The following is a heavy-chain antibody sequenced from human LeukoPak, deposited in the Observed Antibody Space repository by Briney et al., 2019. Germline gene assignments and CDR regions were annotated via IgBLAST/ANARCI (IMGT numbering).Heavy chain of an antibody. CDR2: IYTSGST. Sequence: SETLSLTCTVSGGSISSYYWSWIRQPPGKGLEWIGYIYTSGSTNYNPSLKSRVTMSVDTSKNQFSLKLSSVTAADTAVYYCAREKSHIYYFDYWGQGTLVTVSS. V-gene: IGHV4-4*08. CDR3: AREKSHIYYFDY. CDR1: GGSISSYY. J-gene: IGHJ4*02.